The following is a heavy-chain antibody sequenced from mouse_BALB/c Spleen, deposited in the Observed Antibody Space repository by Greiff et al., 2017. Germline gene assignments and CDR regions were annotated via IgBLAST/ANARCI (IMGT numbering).Heavy chain of an antibody. CDR2: IDPANGNT. J-gene: IGHJ2*01. CDR3: ARSGRNYGYVRDY. D-gene: IGHD1-2*01. V-gene: IGHV14-3*02. CDR1: GFNIKDTY. Sequence: VHVKQSGAELVKPGASVKLSCTASGFNIKDTYMHWVKQRPEQGLEWIGRIDPANGNTKYDPKFQGKATITADTSSNTAYLQLSSLTSEDTAVYYCARSGRNYGYVRDYWGQGTTLTVSS.